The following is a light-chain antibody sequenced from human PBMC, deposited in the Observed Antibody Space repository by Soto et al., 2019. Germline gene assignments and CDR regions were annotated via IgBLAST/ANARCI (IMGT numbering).Light chain of an antibody. CDR3: QVWDSSTWV. J-gene: IGLJ3*02. CDR2: RVS. CDR1: NIGSKN. Sequence: SYALTQPLSVSVALGQTARITCGGNNIGSKNVHWYQQKPGQAPVLVIYRVSNRPSGIPERFSGSNSGNTATLTISRAQAGDEADYYCQVWDSSTWVFGGGTKRTVL. V-gene: IGLV3-9*01.